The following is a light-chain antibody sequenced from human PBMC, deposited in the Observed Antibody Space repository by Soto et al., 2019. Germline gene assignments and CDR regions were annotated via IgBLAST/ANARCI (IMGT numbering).Light chain of an antibody. Sequence: DIQMTQSPSSLSASVGDRVTITCQARQDVNISLNWYQQKPRKATNLLIYDVSNLGTEVPSRFSGSGSGTDFTFTISRLQPEDIGTYYCQQYHKVPVTFGQGTRLEI. CDR2: DVS. CDR3: QQYHKVPVT. CDR1: QDVNIS. V-gene: IGKV1-33*01. J-gene: IGKJ5*01.